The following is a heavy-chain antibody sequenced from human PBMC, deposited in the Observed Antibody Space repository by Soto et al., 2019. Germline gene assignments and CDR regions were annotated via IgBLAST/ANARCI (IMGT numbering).Heavy chain of an antibody. V-gene: IGHV1-69*08. CDR1: GGTFSSYT. CDR2: IIPILGIA. D-gene: IGHD5-18*01. Sequence: QVQLVQSGAEVKKPGSSVKVSCKASGGTFSSYTISWVRQAPGQGLEWMGRIIPILGIANYAQKFQGRVTITADKSTSTAYMELSSLRSEDTAVYYCARDPDTAMVTVYNWFDPWGQGTLVTVSS. J-gene: IGHJ5*02. CDR3: ARDPDTAMVTVYNWFDP.